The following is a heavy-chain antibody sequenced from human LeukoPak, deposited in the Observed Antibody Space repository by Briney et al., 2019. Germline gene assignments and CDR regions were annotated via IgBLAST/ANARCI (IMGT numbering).Heavy chain of an antibody. CDR2: IYYSGST. D-gene: IGHD5-18*01. CDR1: GGSISSYY. Sequence: PSETLSLTCTVSGGSISSYYWSWIRQPPGKGLEWIGYIYYSGSTNYNPSLKSRVTISVDTSKNQFSLKLSSVTAADTAVYYCARERRLEVEAVVSNWFDPWGQGTLVTVSS. CDR3: ARERRLEVEAVVSNWFDP. V-gene: IGHV4-59*01. J-gene: IGHJ5*02.